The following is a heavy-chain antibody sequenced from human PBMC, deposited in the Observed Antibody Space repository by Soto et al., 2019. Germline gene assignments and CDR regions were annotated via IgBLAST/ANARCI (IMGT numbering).Heavy chain of an antibody. CDR2: IIPILDIA. V-gene: IGHV1-69*08. CDR1: GGTFSSYT. J-gene: IGHJ4*02. CDR3: ARDQGGVGATG. Sequence: QVQLVQSGAEVKKPGSSVKVSCKTSGGTFSSYTISWVRQAPGQGLEWMGRIIPILDIANYAQKFQGRVTITEDKSTSTAYMELSSLRSEDTAVYYCARDQGGVGATGWGQGTLVTVSS. D-gene: IGHD1-26*01.